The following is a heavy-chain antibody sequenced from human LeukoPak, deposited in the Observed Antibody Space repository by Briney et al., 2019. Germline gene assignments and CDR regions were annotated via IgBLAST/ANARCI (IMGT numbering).Heavy chain of an antibody. CDR1: GGSFSGYY. D-gene: IGHD2-2*01. V-gene: IGHV4-34*01. CDR2: INHSGST. CDR3: AKPPTYYCSSTSCPLDY. J-gene: IGHJ4*02. Sequence: SETLSLTCAVYGGSFSGYYWSWIRQPPGKGLEWIGEINHSGSTNYNPSLKSRVTISVDTSKNQFSLKLSSVTAADTAVYYCAKPPTYYCSSTSCPLDYWGQGTLVTVSS.